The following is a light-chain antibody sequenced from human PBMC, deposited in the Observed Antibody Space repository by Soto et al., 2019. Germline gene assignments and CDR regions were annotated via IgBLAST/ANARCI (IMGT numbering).Light chain of an antibody. CDR1: QSVSSK. J-gene: IGKJ5*01. CDR3: QQYIKWPIT. CDR2: DAS. V-gene: IGKV3-15*01. Sequence: EIVMTQSPATLSVSPGERATLSCRASQSVSSKLAWYQQKPGQAPRLLIYDASTRATGIPARFSGSGSGTEFTLTVSSLQSEDFAVYYCQQYIKWPITFGQGTRLEIK.